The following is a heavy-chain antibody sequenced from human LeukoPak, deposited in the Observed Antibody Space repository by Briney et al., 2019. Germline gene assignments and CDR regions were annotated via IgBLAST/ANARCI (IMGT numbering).Heavy chain of an antibody. V-gene: IGHV3-23*01. CDR3: VKDAVADY. Sequence: PGGSLRLSCAASGFTFSTYAMSWVRQAPGKGLEWVSTISGIGGRSTYYADSVKGRFTISRDNSKNTLFLQMNSLRVEDTAVYYCVKDAVADYWGQGTLVTVSS. CDR1: GFTFSTYA. J-gene: IGHJ4*02. CDR2: ISGIGGRST. D-gene: IGHD6-19*01.